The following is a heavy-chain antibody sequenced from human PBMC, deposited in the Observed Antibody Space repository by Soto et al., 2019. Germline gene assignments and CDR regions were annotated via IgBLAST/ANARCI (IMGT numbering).Heavy chain of an antibody. CDR1: GGSISSYY. CDR2: MYYGGRT. V-gene: IGHV4-59*08. CDR3: TRGTPSPLIVRSSRGPWFDP. Sequence: LSLTCTVSGGSISSYYWSWIRQPPGKGLEWIGYMYYGGRTNYNPSLKSRVTISVDTSKMQVSLKLSSVTAADTAVYFCTRGTPSPLIVRSSRGPWFDPWGQGTLVTVSS. D-gene: IGHD2-15*01. J-gene: IGHJ5*02.